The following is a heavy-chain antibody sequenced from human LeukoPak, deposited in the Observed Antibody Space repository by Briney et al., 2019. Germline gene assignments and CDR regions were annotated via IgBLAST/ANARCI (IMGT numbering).Heavy chain of an antibody. CDR3: AKFPIRTRWELIPFDY. Sequence: GGSLRLSCAASGFTFSSYGMHWVRQAPGKGLEWVAFIRYDGSNKYYADSVKGRFTISRDNSKNTLYLQMNGLRAEDTAVYYCAKFPIRTRWELIPFDYWGQGTLVTVSS. D-gene: IGHD1-26*01. J-gene: IGHJ4*02. V-gene: IGHV3-30*02. CDR1: GFTFSSYG. CDR2: IRYDGSNK.